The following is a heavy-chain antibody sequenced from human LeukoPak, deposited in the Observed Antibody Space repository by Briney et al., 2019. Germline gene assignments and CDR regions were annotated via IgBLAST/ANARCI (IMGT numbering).Heavy chain of an antibody. V-gene: IGHV3-9*01. CDR1: GFTFDDYA. CDR3: ARGGDSSSWFFDY. CDR2: ISWNSGSI. Sequence: GRSLRLSCAASGFTFDDYAMHWVRQAPGKGLEWVSGISWNSGSIGYADSVKGRFTISRDNAKNSLYLQMNSLRAEDTAVYYCARGGDSSSWFFDYWGQGTLVTVSS. D-gene: IGHD6-13*01. J-gene: IGHJ4*02.